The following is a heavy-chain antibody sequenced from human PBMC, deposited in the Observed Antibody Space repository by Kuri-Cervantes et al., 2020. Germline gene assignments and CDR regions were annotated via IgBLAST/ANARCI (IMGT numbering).Heavy chain of an antibody. D-gene: IGHD6-13*01. CDR1: GFTFSSYG. J-gene: IGHJ4*02. CDR3: VRSPEAAAGTRGDY. V-gene: IGHV3-19*01. Sequence: LSLTCAASGFTFSSYGMHWVRQAPGKGLEWVSGVSWNGSRTHYADSVKGRFIISRDNSRNFLYQQMNSLRPEDMAVYYCVRSPEAAAGTRGDYWGQGTLVTVSS. CDR2: VSWNGSRT.